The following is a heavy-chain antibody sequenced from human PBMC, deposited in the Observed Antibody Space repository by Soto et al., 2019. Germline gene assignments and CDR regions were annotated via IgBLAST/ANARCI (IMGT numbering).Heavy chain of an antibody. V-gene: IGHV1-24*01. CDR2: FDPEDGET. J-gene: IGHJ4*02. Sequence: ASVKVSCKVSGYTLTELSMHWVRQAPGKGLEWMGGFDPEDGETIYAQKFQGRVTMTADKSTNTAYMELRSLRSEDTAMYFCATSYGSGYRAFDSWGQGALVTVSS. D-gene: IGHD3-10*01. CDR1: GYTLTELS. CDR3: ATSYGSGYRAFDS.